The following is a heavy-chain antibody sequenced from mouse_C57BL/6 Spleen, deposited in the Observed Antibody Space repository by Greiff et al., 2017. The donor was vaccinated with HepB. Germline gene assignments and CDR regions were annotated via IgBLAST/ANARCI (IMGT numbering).Heavy chain of an antibody. J-gene: IGHJ2*01. V-gene: IGHV1-82*01. D-gene: IGHD1-1*01. CDR2: IYPGDGDT. Sequence: VQLQQSGPELVKPGASVKISCKASGYAFSSSWMNWVKQRPGKGLEWIGRIYPGDGDTNYNGKFKGKATLTADKSSSTAYMQLSSLTSEDSAVYFCARLEYYGSLDYWGQGTTLTVSS. CDR1: GYAFSSSW. CDR3: ARLEYYGSLDY.